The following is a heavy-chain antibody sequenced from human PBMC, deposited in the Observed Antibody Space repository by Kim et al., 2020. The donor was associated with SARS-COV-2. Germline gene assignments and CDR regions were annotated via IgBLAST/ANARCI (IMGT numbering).Heavy chain of an antibody. CDR1: GGSISSGGYY. Sequence: SETLSLTCTVSGGSISSGGYYWSWIRQHPGKGLEWIGYIYYSGSTYYNPSLKSRVSISVDTSKNQFFLKLSSVTAADTAVYYCASSWILNYFDYWGQGTLVTVSS. CDR3: ASSWILNYFDY. CDR2: IYYSGST. J-gene: IGHJ4*02. V-gene: IGHV4-31*03. D-gene: IGHD5-18*01.